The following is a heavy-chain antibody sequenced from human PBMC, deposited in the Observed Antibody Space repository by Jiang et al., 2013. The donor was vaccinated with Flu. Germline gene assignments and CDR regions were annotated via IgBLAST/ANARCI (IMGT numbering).Heavy chain of an antibody. Sequence: KPTQTLTLTCTFSGFSLSARGMCVSWIRQPPGKALEWLALIDWDDDKYYNTSLKTRLTISKDTSKNQVVLTMTNMDPVDTATYHCARIRRGSYYEKWFDPWGQGTLVTVSS. V-gene: IGHV2-70*01. CDR3: ARIRRGSYYEKWFDP. J-gene: IGHJ5*02. D-gene: IGHD1-26*01. CDR1: GFSLSARGMC. CDR2: IDWDDDK.